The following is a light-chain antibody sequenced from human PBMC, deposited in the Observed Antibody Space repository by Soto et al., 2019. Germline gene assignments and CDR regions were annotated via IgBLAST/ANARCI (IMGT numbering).Light chain of an antibody. J-gene: IGKJ4*01. Sequence: DIVMTQSPDSLAVSLGERATFNCKSSQSILYSGNNKNCLAWYQRKPGQPPRLLIYWASTRESGVPDRFSGRGSGTDFILTISSLQAEDVGVYYCQQYYSTPLTFGGGTKVEIK. CDR1: QSILYSGNNKNC. V-gene: IGKV4-1*01. CDR3: QQYYSTPLT. CDR2: WAS.